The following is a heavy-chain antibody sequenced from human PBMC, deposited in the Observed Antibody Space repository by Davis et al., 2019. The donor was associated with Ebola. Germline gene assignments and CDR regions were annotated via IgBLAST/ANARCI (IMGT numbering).Heavy chain of an antibody. J-gene: IGHJ6*02. Sequence: ASVKVSCKASGYTFTGYYMHWVRQAPGQGLEWMGWINPNSGGTNYAQKFQGWVTMTRDTSISTAYMELSRLRSDDTAVYYCARGNGRQPSNLGQNYYGMDVWGQGTTVTVSS. D-gene: IGHD1-1*01. CDR2: INPNSGGT. CDR1: GYTFTGYY. V-gene: IGHV1-2*04. CDR3: ARGNGRQPSNLGQNYYGMDV.